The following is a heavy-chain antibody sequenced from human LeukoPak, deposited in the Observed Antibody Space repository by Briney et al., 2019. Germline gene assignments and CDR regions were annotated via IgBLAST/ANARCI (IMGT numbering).Heavy chain of an antibody. CDR2: IYPGDSDT. J-gene: IGHJ4*02. Sequence: PGGSLKISCKGSGYSFTSHWIGWVRQMPGKGLEWMGIIYPGDSDTRYSPSFQGQVTISADKSISTAYLQWSSLKASDTAMYYCARSRTRYYYDSSGYYRDFDYWGQGTLVTVSS. CDR3: ARSRTRYYYDSSGYYRDFDY. V-gene: IGHV5-51*01. CDR1: GYSFTSHW. D-gene: IGHD3-22*01.